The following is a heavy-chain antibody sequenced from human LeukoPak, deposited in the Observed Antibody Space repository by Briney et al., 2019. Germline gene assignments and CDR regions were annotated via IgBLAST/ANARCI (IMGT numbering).Heavy chain of an antibody. CDR1: GFTFSSYA. D-gene: IGHD3-10*01. J-gene: IGHJ4*02. Sequence: GGSLRLSCAASGFTFSSYAMSWVRQAPGKGLEWVSAISGSGGSTYYADSVKGRFTISRDNSKNTLYLQMNSLRADDTAVYYCAKDPRGGFGELSWGIDYWGQGTLVTVSS. CDR2: ISGSGGST. V-gene: IGHV3-23*01. CDR3: AKDPRGGFGELSWGIDY.